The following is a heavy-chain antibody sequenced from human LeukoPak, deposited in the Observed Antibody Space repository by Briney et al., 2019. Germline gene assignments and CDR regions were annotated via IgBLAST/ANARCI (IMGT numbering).Heavy chain of an antibody. CDR1: GFTFRTYW. CDR3: ARVEGP. V-gene: IGHV3-74*01. J-gene: IGHJ4*02. Sequence: PGGSLRLSCAVSGFTFRTYWMHWVRQVPGEGLVWVSRINEDGSITNYADSVKGRFSISRDNAKNTLYLQMNSLRAEDTAVYYCARVEGPWGQGTLVTVSS. CDR2: INEDGSIT.